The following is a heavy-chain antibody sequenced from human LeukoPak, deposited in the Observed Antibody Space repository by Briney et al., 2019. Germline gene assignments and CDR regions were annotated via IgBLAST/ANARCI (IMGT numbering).Heavy chain of an antibody. CDR2: IYPGDSDT. V-gene: IGHV5-51*01. J-gene: IGHJ4*02. CDR3: ARHHEPPTYYTDY. Sequence: KYGESLKISCQASGYRFTTDWIGWVRQVPGKGLEWMGMIYPGDSDTRYSPSFQGQVTISADTSINTAFLQWSSLKASDTAMYFCARHHEPPTYYTDYWGQGTLVTVSS. CDR1: GYRFTTDW.